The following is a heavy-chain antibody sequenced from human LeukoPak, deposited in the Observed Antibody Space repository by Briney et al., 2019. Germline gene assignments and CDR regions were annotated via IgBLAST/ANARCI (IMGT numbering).Heavy chain of an antibody. Sequence: GGSLRLSCAASGFTLSYYWMSWVRQAPGKGLEWVSSINRDGSVKYYVDSVKGRFTISRDNAKNSLFLQVNSLRAEDTAVYYCARDEVGIAAAGTARRYWGRGKVVTVSS. CDR2: INRDGSVK. CDR1: GFTLSYYW. J-gene: IGHJ4*02. V-gene: IGHV3-7*05. D-gene: IGHD6-13*01. CDR3: ARDEVGIAAAGTARRY.